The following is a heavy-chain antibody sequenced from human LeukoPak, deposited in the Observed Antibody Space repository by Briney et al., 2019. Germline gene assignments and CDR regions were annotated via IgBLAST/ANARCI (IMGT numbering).Heavy chain of an antibody. CDR3: ARTHSGYDLKDDAFDI. D-gene: IGHD5-12*01. V-gene: IGHV4-30-4*08. J-gene: IGHJ3*02. Sequence: SQTLSLTCTVSAGSISSGDYYWSWIRQPPGKGLEWIGYIYYSGSTYYNPSLKSRVTISVDTSKNQFSLKLSSVTAADTAVYYCARTHSGYDLKDDAFDIWGQGTMVTVSS. CDR1: AGSISSGDYY. CDR2: IYYSGST.